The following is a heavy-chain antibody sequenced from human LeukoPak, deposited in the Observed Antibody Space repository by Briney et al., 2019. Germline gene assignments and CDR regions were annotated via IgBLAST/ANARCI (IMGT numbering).Heavy chain of an antibody. Sequence: GGSLRLSCAASGFTFSRYWMHWLRQAPGKGLVWVSRINSDGRSTIYADSVKGRFTISRDNAKNTLYLQMNSLRAEDTAVYYCARGQYYGMDVWGKGTTVTVSS. CDR3: ARGQYYGMDV. CDR1: GFTFSRYW. CDR2: INSDGRST. V-gene: IGHV3-74*01. J-gene: IGHJ6*04.